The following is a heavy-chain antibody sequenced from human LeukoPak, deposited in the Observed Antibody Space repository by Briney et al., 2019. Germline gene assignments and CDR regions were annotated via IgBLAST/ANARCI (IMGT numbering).Heavy chain of an antibody. V-gene: IGHV4-59*01. CDR3: ARAQGNSSGYYYPWYFDL. CDR2: IYYSGST. Sequence: SETLSLTCAVYGGSFSGYYWSWIRQPPGKGLEWIGYIYYSGSTNYNPSLKSRVTISVDTSKNQFSLKLSSVTAADTAVYYCARAQGNSSGYYYPWYFDLWGQGTLVTVSS. CDR1: GGSFSGYY. J-gene: IGHJ2*01. D-gene: IGHD3-22*01.